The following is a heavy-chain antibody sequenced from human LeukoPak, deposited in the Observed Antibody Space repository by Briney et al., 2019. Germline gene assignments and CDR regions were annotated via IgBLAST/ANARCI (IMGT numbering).Heavy chain of an antibody. CDR2: INPNSGGT. J-gene: IGHJ4*02. CDR1: GYTFTGYY. V-gene: IGHV1-2*02. Sequence: GASVKVSCKASGYTFTGYYMHWVRQAPGQGLEWMGWINPNSGGTNYAQKFQGRVTMTRDTSISTAYMELSRLRSDDTAVYYCARDLGGYSHYFDYWGQGTLVTVSS. D-gene: IGHD2-21*02. CDR3: ARDLGGYSHYFDY.